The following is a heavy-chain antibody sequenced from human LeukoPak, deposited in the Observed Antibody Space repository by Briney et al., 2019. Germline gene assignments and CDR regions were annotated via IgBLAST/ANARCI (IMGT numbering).Heavy chain of an antibody. CDR3: ARQGIVATIPLDY. CDR1: GGTFSSYA. CDR2: IIPILGIA. J-gene: IGHJ4*02. V-gene: IGHV1-69*04. Sequence: SVKVSCKASGGTFSSYAISWVRQAPGQGLEWMGRIIPILGIANYAQKFQGRVTITADKSTSTAYMELGSLRSEDTAVYYCARQGIVATIPLDYWGQGTLVTVSS. D-gene: IGHD5-12*01.